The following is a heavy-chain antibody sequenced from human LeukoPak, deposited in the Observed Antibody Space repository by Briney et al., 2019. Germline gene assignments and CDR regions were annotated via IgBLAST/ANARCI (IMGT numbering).Heavy chain of an antibody. CDR3: AMSSLSLAGSVCDY. J-gene: IGHJ4*02. CDR2: ISTYNGNT. V-gene: IGHV1-18*01. CDR1: GYTFSSYG. Sequence: GASVKVSCKASGYTFSSYGMSWVRQAPGQGLEWMGWISTYNGNTNYAQKLQGRVSMTTDTSTSTAYLELRSLRSDDTAVYYCAMSSLSLAGSVCDYWGQGTLVTVSS. D-gene: IGHD6-19*01.